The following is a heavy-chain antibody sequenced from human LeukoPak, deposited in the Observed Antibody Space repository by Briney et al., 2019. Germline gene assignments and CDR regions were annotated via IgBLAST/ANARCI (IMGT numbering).Heavy chain of an antibody. J-gene: IGHJ6*02. CDR3: ARVPVLLGSSGYYYPYYYYGMDV. CDR2: ISYDGSNK. CDR1: GFTFSSYA. Sequence: GGSLRLSCAASGFTFSSYAMHWVRQAPGKGLEWVAVISYDGSNKYYADSVKGRFTISRDNSKNTLYLQMNSLRAEDTAVYYCARVPVLLGSSGYYYPYYYYGMDVWGLGTTVTVSS. V-gene: IGHV3-30-3*01. D-gene: IGHD3-22*01.